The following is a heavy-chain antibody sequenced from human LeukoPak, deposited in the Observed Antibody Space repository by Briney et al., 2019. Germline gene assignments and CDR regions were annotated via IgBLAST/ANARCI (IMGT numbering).Heavy chain of an antibody. CDR1: GYTFTSYG. Sequence: ASVKVSCKASGYTFTSYGINWLRQAPGQGLEWMGWISTYKGNTNYAQKFQGRVTMTRDTSISTAYMELSRLRSDDTAVYYCAREGDSIVGATTDHFDYWGQGTLVTVSS. D-gene: IGHD1-26*01. CDR2: ISTYKGNT. CDR3: AREGDSIVGATTDHFDY. V-gene: IGHV1-18*01. J-gene: IGHJ4*02.